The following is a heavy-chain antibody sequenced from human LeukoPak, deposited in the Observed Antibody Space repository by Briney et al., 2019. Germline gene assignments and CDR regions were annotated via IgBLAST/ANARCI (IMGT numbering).Heavy chain of an antibody. V-gene: IGHV3-23*01. CDR1: GFTFSSYA. D-gene: IGHD2-21*02. J-gene: IGHJ4*02. CDR2: VSGSGFNI. Sequence: GGSLRLSCAASGFTFSSYAMTWVRQAPGKGLEWVSAVSGSGFNIYYADSVKGRFTISRDNSKNTLYLQMNSLRADDTAVYYCAKDSMTTILTDIDYWGQGTLVTVSS. CDR3: AKDSMTTILTDIDY.